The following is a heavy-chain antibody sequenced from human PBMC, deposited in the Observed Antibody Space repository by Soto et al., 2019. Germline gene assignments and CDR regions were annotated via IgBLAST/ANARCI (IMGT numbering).Heavy chain of an antibody. V-gene: IGHV3-23*01. CDR2: ISGSGDSA. CDR3: AKERSSGWSFDY. CDR1: GFTFSTYA. Sequence: GGSLRLSCAASGFTFSTYAMNWVRQAPGKGLEWVSGISGSGDSAYYADSVKGRFTVSRDNSKNTLYLQMNSLRAEDTAVFYCAKERSSGWSFDYWGQGTLVTVSS. D-gene: IGHD6-19*01. J-gene: IGHJ4*02.